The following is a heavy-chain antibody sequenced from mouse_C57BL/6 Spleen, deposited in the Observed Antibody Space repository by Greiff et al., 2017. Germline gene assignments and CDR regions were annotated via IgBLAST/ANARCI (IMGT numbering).Heavy chain of an antibody. CDR3: AAITTVVERYFDY. V-gene: IGHV8-12*01. Sequence: QVTLKESGPGILQSSQTLSLTCSFSGFSLSTSGMGVSWIRQPSGKGLEWLAHIYWDDDKRYNPSLKSRLTISKDTSRNQVFLKITSVDTADTATYYCAAITTVVERYFDYWGQGTTLTVSS. J-gene: IGHJ2*01. CDR1: GFSLSTSGMG. CDR2: IYWDDDK. D-gene: IGHD1-1*01.